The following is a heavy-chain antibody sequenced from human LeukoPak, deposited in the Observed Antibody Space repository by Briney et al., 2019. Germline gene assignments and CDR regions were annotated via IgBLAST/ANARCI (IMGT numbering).Heavy chain of an antibody. V-gene: IGHV3-23*01. CDR3: AKDPLYSSSWYSDY. Sequence: GGSLRLSCAASGFTFSSYAMSWVRQAPGKGLEWVSAISGSGGSTYYADSVKGRFTFSRDNSKNTLYLQMNSLRAEDTAVYYCAKDPLYSSSWYSDYWGQGTLATVSS. CDR1: GFTFSSYA. J-gene: IGHJ4*02. D-gene: IGHD6-13*01. CDR2: ISGSGGST.